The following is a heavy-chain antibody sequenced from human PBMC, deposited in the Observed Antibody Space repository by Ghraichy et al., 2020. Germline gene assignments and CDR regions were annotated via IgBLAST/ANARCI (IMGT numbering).Heavy chain of an antibody. CDR1: GASINNGYNY. V-gene: IGHV4-61*02. CDR3: ARQTFTVFGVAASTFDI. D-gene: IGHD3-3*01. J-gene: IGHJ3*02. Sequence: SETLSLTCAVSGASINNGYNYWNWIRQPAGTGLEWIGRVYYDGGTNYNPSLKSRLTMTLDTSRNEVSLKLDSVTAADTAIYYCARQTFTVFGVAASTFDIWCQGTMVTVAS. CDR2: VYYDGGT.